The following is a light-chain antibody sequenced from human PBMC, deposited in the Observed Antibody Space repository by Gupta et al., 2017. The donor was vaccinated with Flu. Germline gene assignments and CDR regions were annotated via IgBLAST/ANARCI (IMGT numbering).Light chain of an antibody. CDR1: QTVSSRY. J-gene: IGKJ1*01. CDR3: QHYGSSPT. V-gene: IGKV3-20*01. Sequence: EIVVTQSPGTLPLSTGERATLSCRASQTVSSRYLAWFQQKPGQAPRLLIYGASTRATGIPDRFSGSGSGTDFTLTISRLEPEDFAVYHCQHYGSSPTFGQGTKMEIK. CDR2: GAS.